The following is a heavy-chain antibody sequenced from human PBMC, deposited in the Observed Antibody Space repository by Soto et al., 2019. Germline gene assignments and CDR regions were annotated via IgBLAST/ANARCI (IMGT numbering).Heavy chain of an antibody. Sequence: SETLSLTCTVSGGSISSGGYYWSWIRQHPGKGLEWIGYIYYSGSTYYNPSLKSRVTISVDTSKNQFSLKLSSVTAADTAVYYCARAPTPMITFGGVIVGGAFDIWGQGTMVTVSS. CDR3: ARAPTPMITFGGVIVGGAFDI. CDR1: GGSISSGGYY. V-gene: IGHV4-31*03. D-gene: IGHD3-16*02. CDR2: IYYSGST. J-gene: IGHJ3*02.